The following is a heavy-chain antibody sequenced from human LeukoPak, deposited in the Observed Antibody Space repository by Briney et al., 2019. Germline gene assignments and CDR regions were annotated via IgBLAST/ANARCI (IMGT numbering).Heavy chain of an antibody. D-gene: IGHD1-26*01. CDR1: GFTFTNYA. J-gene: IGHJ4*02. V-gene: IGHV3-30*04. CDR3: ARVVGSEVGPTDY. Sequence: PGGSLRLSCAASGFTFTNYAIHWVRQAPGKGLEWVTLISYDGDNKYYADSVQGRFTISRDNSKNTLYLQMFNLRTEDTAVYYCARVVGSEVGPTDYWGQGTLVTVSS. CDR2: ISYDGDNK.